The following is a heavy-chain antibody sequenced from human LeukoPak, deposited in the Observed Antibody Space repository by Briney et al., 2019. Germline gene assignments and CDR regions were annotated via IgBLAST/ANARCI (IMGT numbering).Heavy chain of an antibody. Sequence: PGGSLRLSCAVSGFTFSIYSMNWVRQAPGKGLEWVSHIKSGSSTIYYADSVKGRFTISRDNAKNSLYLQMNSLRAEDTAVYYCARDGSDYGGNDQYYFDYWGQGTLVTVSS. D-gene: IGHD4-23*01. J-gene: IGHJ4*02. CDR2: IKSGSSTI. CDR3: ARDGSDYGGNDQYYFDY. CDR1: GFTFSIYS. V-gene: IGHV3-48*01.